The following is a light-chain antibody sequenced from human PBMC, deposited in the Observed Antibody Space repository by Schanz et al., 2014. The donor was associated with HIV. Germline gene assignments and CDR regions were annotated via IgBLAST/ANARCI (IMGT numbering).Light chain of an antibody. V-gene: IGLV2-8*01. CDR3: AAWDDSLKGWV. CDR1: SSDVGGYNH. CDR2: EVT. J-gene: IGLJ3*02. Sequence: QSALTQPPSASGSPGQSVTISCTGTSSDVGGYNHVSWYQQHPGKAPKLMIYEVTKRPSGVPDRFSGSKSGTSASLAISGLQSEDEADYYCAAWDDSLKGWVFGGGTKLTVL.